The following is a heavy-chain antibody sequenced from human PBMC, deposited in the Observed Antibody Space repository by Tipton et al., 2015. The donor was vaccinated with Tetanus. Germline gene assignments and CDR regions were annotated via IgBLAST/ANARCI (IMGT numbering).Heavy chain of an antibody. Sequence: TLSLTCTISGGSISSYYWSWIRQPAGKGLEWIGRIYSSGSTHYNPSLKSRVTMSLDTSKTQFSLKLSSVTAADTAVYYCASHYGSGSDDAFDIWGQGTMVTVSS. D-gene: IGHD3-10*01. CDR1: GGSISSYY. CDR3: ASHYGSGSDDAFDI. J-gene: IGHJ3*02. V-gene: IGHV4-4*07. CDR2: IYSSGST.